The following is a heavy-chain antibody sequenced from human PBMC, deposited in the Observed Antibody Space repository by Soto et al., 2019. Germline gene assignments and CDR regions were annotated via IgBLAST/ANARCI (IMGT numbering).Heavy chain of an antibody. V-gene: IGHV1-3*01. J-gene: IGHJ4*02. Sequence: GASVKVSCKASGYTFTNYAMHWVRQAPGQRLEWMGWINAGNGNTKYSQKFQGRVTITRDTSASTAYMELSSLRSEDTAVYYCARGLAPYYFDYWGQGTLVTVSS. D-gene: IGHD6-19*01. CDR2: INAGNGNT. CDR3: ARGLAPYYFDY. CDR1: GYTFTNYA.